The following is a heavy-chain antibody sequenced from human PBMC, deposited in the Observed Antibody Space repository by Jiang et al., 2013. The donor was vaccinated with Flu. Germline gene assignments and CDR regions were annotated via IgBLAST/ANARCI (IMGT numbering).Heavy chain of an antibody. CDR2: IYYSGST. V-gene: IGHV4-31*03. CDR3: ARGRDYYDSSGPLEV. D-gene: IGHD3-22*01. Sequence: GPGLVKPSNRTLSLTCTVSGGSISSGGYYWSWIRQHPGKGLEWIGYIYYSGSTYYNPSLKSRVTISVDTSKNQFSLKLSSVTAADTAVYYCARGRDYYDSSGPLEVWG. J-gene: IGHJ6*02. CDR1: GGSISSGGYY.